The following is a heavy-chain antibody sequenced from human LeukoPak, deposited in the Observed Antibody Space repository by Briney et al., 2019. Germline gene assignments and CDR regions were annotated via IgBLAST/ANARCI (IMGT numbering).Heavy chain of an antibody. CDR2: IIPIFGTA. CDR1: GGTFSSYA. CDR3: ARVRRYYDSSGYFTP. V-gene: IGHV1-69*13. Sequence: ASVKVSCKASGGTFSSYAISWVRQAPGQGLEWMGGIIPIFGTANYAQKFQGRVTITADESTSTAYMELSSLRSEDTAVYYCARVRRYYDSSGYFTPWGQGTLVTVSS. J-gene: IGHJ5*02. D-gene: IGHD3-22*01.